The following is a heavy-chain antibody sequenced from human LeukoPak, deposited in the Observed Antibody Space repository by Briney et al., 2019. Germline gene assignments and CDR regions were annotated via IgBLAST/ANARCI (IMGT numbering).Heavy chain of an antibody. Sequence: GSLRLSCAASGFTFSNAWMSWVRQAPGKGLEWVGRIKSKTDGGTTDYAAPVKGGFTISRDDSKNTLYLQMNSLKTEDTAVYYCTTDPDCSGGSCSPVGFFDYWGQGTLVTVS. CDR1: GFTFSNAW. J-gene: IGHJ4*02. D-gene: IGHD2-15*01. CDR2: IKSKTDGGTT. V-gene: IGHV3-15*01. CDR3: TTDPDCSGGSCSPVGFFDY.